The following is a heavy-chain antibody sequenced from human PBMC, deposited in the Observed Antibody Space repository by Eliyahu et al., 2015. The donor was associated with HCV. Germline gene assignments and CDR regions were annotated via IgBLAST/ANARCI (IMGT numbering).Heavy chain of an antibody. V-gene: IGHV3-21*01. D-gene: IGHD6-6*01. CDR2: ISSSSSYI. CDR3: ARGDSSIAARPYFDY. Sequence: EVQLVESGGGLVKPGGSLRLSCXASGFTFSSYSMNWVRQAPGKGLEWVSSISSSSSYIYYADSVKGRFTISRDNAKNSLYLQMNSLRAEDTAVYYCARGDSSIAARPYFDYWGQGTLVTVSS. CDR1: GFTFSSYS. J-gene: IGHJ4*02.